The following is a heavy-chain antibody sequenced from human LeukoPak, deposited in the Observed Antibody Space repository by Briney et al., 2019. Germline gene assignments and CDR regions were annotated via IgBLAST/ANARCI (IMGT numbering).Heavy chain of an antibody. Sequence: SETLSLTCAVYGGSFSGYYWSWIRQPPGKGLEWIGEINHSGSTNYNPSLKSRVTISVDTSKNQFSLKLSSVTAADTAVYYCARGVVWWLRRYFDYWGQGTLVPVSS. CDR1: GGSFSGYY. CDR3: ARGVVWWLRRYFDY. V-gene: IGHV4-34*01. J-gene: IGHJ4*02. CDR2: INHSGST. D-gene: IGHD5-12*01.